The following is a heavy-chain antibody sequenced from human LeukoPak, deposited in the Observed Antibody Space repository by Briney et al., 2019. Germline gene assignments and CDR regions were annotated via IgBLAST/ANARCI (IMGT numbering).Heavy chain of an antibody. CDR1: GFSFSSYS. V-gene: IGHV3-53*01. CDR2: IYSSGTT. D-gene: IGHD3-22*01. CDR3: ARDGFSSGYPYDAFDI. J-gene: IGHJ3*02. Sequence: TWESLSLSCAASGFSFSSYSLNWVRQAPGAGMEWVSAIYSSGTTYYADSLKGRFTISRDNSKNTLYLQMNSLSAEDTAVYYCARDGFSSGYPYDAFDIWGQGTMVTVSS.